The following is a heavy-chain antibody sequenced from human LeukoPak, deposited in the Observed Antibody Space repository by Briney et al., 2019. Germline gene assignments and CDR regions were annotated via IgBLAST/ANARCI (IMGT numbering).Heavy chain of an antibody. CDR1: GGSISSGGYY. D-gene: IGHD2-2*01. CDR3: ARAHRKGYCSSTSCYGGSDY. CDR2: IYYSGST. J-gene: IGHJ4*02. V-gene: IGHV4-31*03. Sequence: PSETLSLTCTVSGGSISSGGYYWSWIRQHPGKGLEWIGYIYYSGSTYYNPSLKSRVTISVGTSKNQFSLKLSSVTAADTAVYYCARAHRKGYCSSTSCYGGSDYWGQGTLVTVSS.